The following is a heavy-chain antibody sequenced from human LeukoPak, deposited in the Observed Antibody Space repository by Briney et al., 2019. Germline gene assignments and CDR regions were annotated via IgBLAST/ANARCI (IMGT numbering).Heavy chain of an antibody. Sequence: GESLKISCEGSGYRFSIYWIGWVRPMPGKGLEWMGIIYPGDSDTRYSPSFQGQVIISADKSISTAYLQWNSLKASDTAMYYCARHGVGDSYYFDYWGQGTLVTVSS. D-gene: IGHD5-18*01. CDR1: GYRFSIYW. CDR2: IYPGDSDT. V-gene: IGHV5-51*01. J-gene: IGHJ4*02. CDR3: ARHGVGDSYYFDY.